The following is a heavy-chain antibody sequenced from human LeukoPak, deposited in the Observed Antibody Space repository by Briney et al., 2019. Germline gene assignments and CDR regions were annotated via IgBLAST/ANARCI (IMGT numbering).Heavy chain of an antibody. CDR3: ARGLLLHTI. Sequence: PSETLSLTCAVYGGSFSGYYWSWIRQPPGKGLEWIGEINHSGRTNYNPSLKSQVTKSVDTSKNQFSLKLSSVTAAGTAVYYCARGLLLHTIWGQGTMVTVSS. CDR1: GGSFSGYY. J-gene: IGHJ3*02. CDR2: INHSGRT. V-gene: IGHV4-34*01. D-gene: IGHD3-22*01.